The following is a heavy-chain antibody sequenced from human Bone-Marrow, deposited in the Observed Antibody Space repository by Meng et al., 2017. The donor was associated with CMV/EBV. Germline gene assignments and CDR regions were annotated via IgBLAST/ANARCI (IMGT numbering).Heavy chain of an antibody. V-gene: IGHV1-8*02. J-gene: IGHJ4*02. CDR3: ARYYDILTGPDY. CDR1: GYTFTGYY. CDR2: MNPNSGNT. Sequence: ASVKVSCKASGYTFTGYYMHWVRQAPGQGLEWMGWMNPNSGNTGYAQKFQGRVTMTRNTSISTAYMELSSLRSEDTAVYYCARYYDILTGPDYWGQGTLATVSS. D-gene: IGHD3-9*01.